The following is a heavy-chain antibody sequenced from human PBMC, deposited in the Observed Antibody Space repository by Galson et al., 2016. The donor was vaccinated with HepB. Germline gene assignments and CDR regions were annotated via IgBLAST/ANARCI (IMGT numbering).Heavy chain of an antibody. Sequence: SLRLSCAASGFNFRKYVMSWVRQAPGKGLEWVSSIGGSGGNTYDADSVKGRFTISRDDSTSTLYLQMSSLRVEDTAVYYCAKSSRNDAFEIWGQGTMVTVFS. V-gene: IGHV3-23*01. D-gene: IGHD6-13*01. J-gene: IGHJ3*02. CDR1: GFNFRKYV. CDR2: IGGSGGNT. CDR3: AKSSRNDAFEI.